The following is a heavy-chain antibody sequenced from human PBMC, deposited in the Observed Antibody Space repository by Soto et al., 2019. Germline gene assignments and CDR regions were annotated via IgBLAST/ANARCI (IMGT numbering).Heavy chain of an antibody. Sequence: ASVKVSCKVSGYSLTDLSIHWVRQAPGKGLEWMGGFHPKDGETIFAQKFQGRVTTTEDTSTATAYMELSSLRSEDTAVFYCATILNTMSGLDDSDIWGQGTMVTVSS. V-gene: IGHV1-24*01. J-gene: IGHJ3*02. CDR1: GYSLTDLS. D-gene: IGHD2-15*01. CDR3: ATILNTMSGLDDSDI. CDR2: FHPKDGET.